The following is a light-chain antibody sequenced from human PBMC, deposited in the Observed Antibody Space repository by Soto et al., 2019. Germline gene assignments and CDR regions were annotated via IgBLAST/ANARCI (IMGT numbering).Light chain of an antibody. CDR3: SSYAGSNTVV. J-gene: IGLJ2*01. CDR1: SSDVGGYNY. Sequence: QSALTQPPSASGSPGQSVTICCTGTSSDVGGYNYVSWYQQHPGKAPKLMIYEVSKRPSGVPDRFSGSKSGNTASLTVSGLQAEDEADYYCSSYAGSNTVVFGVGTKLTVL. CDR2: EVS. V-gene: IGLV2-8*01.